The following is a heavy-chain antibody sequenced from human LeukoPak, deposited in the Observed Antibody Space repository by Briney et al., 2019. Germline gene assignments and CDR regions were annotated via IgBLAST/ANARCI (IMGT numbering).Heavy chain of an antibody. V-gene: IGHV4-34*01. Sequence: PSETLSLTCAVYGGSFSGYYWGWIRQPPGKGLEWIANIYYSGSTYYNPSLKSRVTISVDTSKNQSSLKLSAVTAADTAVYYCASVRRGFGESSKYYSYYYMDVWGNGTTVPIS. CDR2: IYYSGST. D-gene: IGHD3-10*01. CDR1: GGSFSGYY. J-gene: IGHJ6*03. CDR3: ASVRRGFGESSKYYSYYYMDV.